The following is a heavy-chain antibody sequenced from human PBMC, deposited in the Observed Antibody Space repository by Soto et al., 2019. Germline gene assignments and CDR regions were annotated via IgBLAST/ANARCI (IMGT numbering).Heavy chain of an antibody. CDR3: ARDWSSTSCYRHYFDD. CDR2: VYFSGST. Sequence: SVTLSLTCIVAGYSVSSGDYYWSWIRQPPGPGLEWIGHVYFSGSTNYIPSLKSRLTMSVDTAKNQFSLKLNSVTAADTAVYYCARDWSSTSCYRHYFDDCGQGTLVTVAS. V-gene: IGHV4-61*08. D-gene: IGHD2-2*01. CDR1: GYSVSSGDYY. J-gene: IGHJ4*02.